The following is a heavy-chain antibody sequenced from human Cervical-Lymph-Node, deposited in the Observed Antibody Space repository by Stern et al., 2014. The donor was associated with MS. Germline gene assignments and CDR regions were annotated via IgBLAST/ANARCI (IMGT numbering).Heavy chain of an antibody. D-gene: IGHD2-8*02. V-gene: IGHV3-30*03. Sequence: MQLVESGGGVVQPGRSLRVSCAASGFTFSNFAMHWVRQAPGKGLEWVALISYDGTNKCYADSVKGRFTISRDNSKNTLYLQMNSLRTEDTAVFYCAGGYCTGGFCFYGMDVWGQGTTVTVS. CDR2: ISYDGTNK. CDR3: AGGYCTGGFCFYGMDV. CDR1: GFTFSNFA. J-gene: IGHJ6*02.